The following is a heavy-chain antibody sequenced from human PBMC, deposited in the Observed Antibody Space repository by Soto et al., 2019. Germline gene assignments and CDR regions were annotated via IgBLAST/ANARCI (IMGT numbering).Heavy chain of an antibody. V-gene: IGHV3-9*01. D-gene: IGHD6-13*01. J-gene: IGHJ4*02. Sequence: GGSLRLSCAASGFTFDDYAIHWVRQAHGKGLEWVSGISWDSAVIDYAVSVKGRFTIGRDNARNFLYLHMNNLRAEDTALYFCAKDRGSISWDHIFDFWGPGTLVTVSS. CDR1: GFTFDDYA. CDR2: ISWDSAVI. CDR3: AKDRGSISWDHIFDF.